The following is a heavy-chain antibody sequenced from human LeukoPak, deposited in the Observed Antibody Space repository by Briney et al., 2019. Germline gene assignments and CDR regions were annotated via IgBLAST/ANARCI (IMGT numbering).Heavy chain of an antibody. CDR3: ATYRQVLLPFEA. Sequence: GGSLRLSCAASGFTFSTFAMIWVRQPPGKGLEWVSSIFPSGGEIHYADSVRGRFTISRDNSKSTLSLQMNSLRAEDTAIYYCATYRQVLLPFEAWGQGTLVTVSS. J-gene: IGHJ5*02. CDR2: IFPSGGEI. V-gene: IGHV3-23*01. CDR1: GFTFSTFA. D-gene: IGHD2-8*02.